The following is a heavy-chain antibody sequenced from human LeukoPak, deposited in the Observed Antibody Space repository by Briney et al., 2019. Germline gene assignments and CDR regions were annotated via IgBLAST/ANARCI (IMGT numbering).Heavy chain of an antibody. Sequence: GGSLRLSCAASGFTFSSYSMNWVRQAPGKGLEWVSSISSSSSYIYYADSVKGRFTISRDNAKNPLYLQMNSLRAEDTAVYYCARVMQDYYGSGSYDYWGQGTLVTVSS. V-gene: IGHV3-21*01. D-gene: IGHD3-10*01. CDR1: GFTFSSYS. J-gene: IGHJ4*02. CDR2: ISSSSSYI. CDR3: ARVMQDYYGSGSYDY.